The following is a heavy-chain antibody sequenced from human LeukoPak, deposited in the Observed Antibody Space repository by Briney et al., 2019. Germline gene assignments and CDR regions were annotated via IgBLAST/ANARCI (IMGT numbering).Heavy chain of an antibody. Sequence: SETLSLTCAVYGGSFSGYYWSWIRQPPGKGLEWIGEINHSGSTSYNPSLKSRVTISVDTSKNQFSLKLSSVTAADTAVYYCAKSREEIRGLDAFDIWGQGTMVTVSS. V-gene: IGHV4-34*01. CDR2: INHSGST. D-gene: IGHD5-24*01. CDR1: GGSFSGYY. J-gene: IGHJ3*02. CDR3: AKSREEIRGLDAFDI.